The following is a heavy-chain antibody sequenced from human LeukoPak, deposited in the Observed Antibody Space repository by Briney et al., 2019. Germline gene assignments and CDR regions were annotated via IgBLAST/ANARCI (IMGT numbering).Heavy chain of an antibody. CDR1: GFTFSSYG. D-gene: IGHD3-22*01. Sequence: GGSLRLSCAASGFTFSSYGMHWVRQAPGKGLEWVAFIRYDGSNKYYADSVKGRFTISRDNSKNTLYLQMNSLRAEDTAVYYCARNYYDSSGYYGELDYWGQGTLVTVSS. J-gene: IGHJ4*02. CDR3: ARNYYDSSGYYGELDY. V-gene: IGHV3-30*02. CDR2: IRYDGSNK.